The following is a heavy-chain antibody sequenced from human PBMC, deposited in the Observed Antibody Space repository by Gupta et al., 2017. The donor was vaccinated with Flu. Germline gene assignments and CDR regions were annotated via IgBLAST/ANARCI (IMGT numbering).Heavy chain of an antibody. V-gene: IGHV4-34*01. CDR1: GGSFSGYY. CDR2: INHSGST. CDR3: ARDGDEVRNQQLRGEHIFDY. J-gene: IGHJ4*02. Sequence: QVQLQQWGAGLLKPSETLSLTCAVYGGSFSGYYWSWIRQPPGQGLEWIGEINHSGSTNYNPSLKSRVTISVDTSKNQFSLKLSSVTAADTAVYYCARDGDEVRNQQLRGEHIFDYWGQGTLVTVSS. D-gene: IGHD6-13*01.